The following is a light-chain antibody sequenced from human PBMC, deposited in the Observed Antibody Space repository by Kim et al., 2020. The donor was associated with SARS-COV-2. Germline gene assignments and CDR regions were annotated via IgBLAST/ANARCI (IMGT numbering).Light chain of an antibody. Sequence: QSALTQPASVSGSRGQSITISCTGTSSDVGGYNYVSWYQQHPGKAPKLMIYDVSKRPSGVSNRFSGSKSGNTASLTISGLQAEDEADYYCSSYTSSGVYVFGTGTKVTVL. V-gene: IGLV2-14*01. CDR3: SSYTSSGVYV. J-gene: IGLJ1*01. CDR2: DVS. CDR1: SSDVGGYNY.